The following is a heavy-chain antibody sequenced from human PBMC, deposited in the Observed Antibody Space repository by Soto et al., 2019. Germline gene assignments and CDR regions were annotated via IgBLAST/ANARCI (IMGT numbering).Heavy chain of an antibody. D-gene: IGHD3-10*01. J-gene: IGHJ6*02. V-gene: IGHV4-4*02. CDR1: GGSISSSNW. CDR2: IYHSGST. Sequence: SSETLSLTCAVSGGSISSSNWWSWVRQPPGKGLEWIGEIYHSGSTNYNPSLKSRVTISVDKSKNQFSLKLSSVTAADTAVYYCASSGSGIYYGMDVWGQGTTVTVS. CDR3: ASSGSGIYYGMDV.